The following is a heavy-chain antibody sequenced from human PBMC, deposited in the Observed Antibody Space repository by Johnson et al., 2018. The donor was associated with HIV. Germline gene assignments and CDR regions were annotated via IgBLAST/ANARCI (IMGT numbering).Heavy chain of an antibody. J-gene: IGHJ3*02. CDR1: GFTFSSYA. V-gene: IGHV3-23*04. CDR3: AKGSGSGWLRDAFDI. CDR2: ISGSAYNT. Sequence: VQLVESGGGFVQPGGSLRLSCAASGFTFSSYAMSWVRQAPGKGLEWVSAISGSAYNTYYAESVKGRLSISRDNSKNTVYLQMNSLRVEDTAIYYCAKGSGSGWLRDAFDIWGQGTMVTVSS. D-gene: IGHD6-19*01.